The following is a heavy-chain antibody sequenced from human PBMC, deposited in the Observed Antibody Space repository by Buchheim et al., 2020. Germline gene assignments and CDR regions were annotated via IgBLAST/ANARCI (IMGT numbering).Heavy chain of an antibody. CDR1: GFTFSGYW. CDR3: ARSGALLYYYGMDV. Sequence: EVQLVESGGGLVQPGGSLRLSCAASGFTFSGYWMSWVRQAPGKGLERVANMKHDGSEKYYVDSVKGRFTISRDNAMNSLYLQMNSLRAEDTAVYYCARSGALLYYYGMDVWGQGST. V-gene: IGHV3-7*01. CDR2: MKHDGSEK. J-gene: IGHJ6*02. D-gene: IGHD1-26*01.